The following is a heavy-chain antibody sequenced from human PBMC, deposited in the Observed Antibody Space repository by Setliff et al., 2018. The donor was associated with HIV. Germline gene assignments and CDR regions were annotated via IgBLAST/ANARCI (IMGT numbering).Heavy chain of an antibody. CDR3: ARDRHSSGLGGYGP. Sequence: PSETLSLTCTISGGSFGVYRWSWIRQSAGRGLEWIGRIDSSGTTDYKPSLKGRVAISVDTSRNQFSLRVTSVTAAGTAVYFCARDRHSSGLGGYGPWGPGILVTVSS. CDR1: GGSFGVYR. D-gene: IGHD3-10*01. J-gene: IGHJ5*02. V-gene: IGHV4-4*07. CDR2: IDSSGTT.